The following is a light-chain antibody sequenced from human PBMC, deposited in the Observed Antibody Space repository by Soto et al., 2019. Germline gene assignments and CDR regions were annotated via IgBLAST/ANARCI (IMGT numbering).Light chain of an antibody. V-gene: IGKV1-5*01. CDR3: QQYKSYSPCT. CDR2: DAS. J-gene: IGKJ2*02. CDR1: QSISSW. Sequence: DIQMTQSPSTLSASVGDRVTITCRASQSISSWLAWYQQKPGKAPKLLIYDASSLESGVPSRFSGSGSGTEFTLTISSLQPDDFATYYCQQYKSYSPCTFGQGTKLEIK.